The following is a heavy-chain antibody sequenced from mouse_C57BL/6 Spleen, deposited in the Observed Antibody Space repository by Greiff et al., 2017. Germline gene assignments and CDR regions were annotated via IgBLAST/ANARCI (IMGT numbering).Heavy chain of an antibody. CDR3: TDYFDY. V-gene: IGHV6-3*01. Sequence: EVQRVESGGGLVQPGGSMKLSCVASGFTFSNYWMNWVRQSPEKGLEWVGQIRLKSDNYATHYAESVKGRFTISRDDSKSSVYLQMNNLRAEDTGIYYCTDYFDYWGQGTTLTVAS. CDR1: GFTFSNYW. J-gene: IGHJ2*01. CDR2: IRLKSDNYAT.